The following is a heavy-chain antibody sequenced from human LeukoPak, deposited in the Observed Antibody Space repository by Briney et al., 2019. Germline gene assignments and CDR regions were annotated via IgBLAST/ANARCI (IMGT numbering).Heavy chain of an antibody. J-gene: IGHJ4*02. V-gene: IGHV3-30*18. CDR3: AKDSGGGNYIAEKDY. Sequence: GGSLRLSCAASGFTFSDYGVHWDRQAPGKGLEWVAVISYNGNDKYYGDSVKGRFTISRDNSKNTMYLQMNSLRVEDTAVYYCAKDSGGGNYIAEKDYWGQGTLVTVSS. CDR2: ISYNGNDK. CDR1: GFTFSDYG. D-gene: IGHD1-26*01.